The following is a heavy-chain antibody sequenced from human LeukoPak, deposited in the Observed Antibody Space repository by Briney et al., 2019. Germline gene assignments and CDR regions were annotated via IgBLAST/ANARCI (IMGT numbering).Heavy chain of an antibody. CDR2: INPNSGGT. CDR1: GYTFTGYY. V-gene: IGHV1-2*02. Sequence: ASMKVSCKASGYTFTGYYMHWVRQAPGQGLEWMGWINPNSGGTNYAQKFQGRVTMTRGTSISTAYMELSRLRSDDTAVYYCARGQLRLRSPLYNWNVGGYWGQGILVTVSS. CDR3: ARGQLRLRSPLYNWNVGGY. J-gene: IGHJ4*02. D-gene: IGHD1-1*01.